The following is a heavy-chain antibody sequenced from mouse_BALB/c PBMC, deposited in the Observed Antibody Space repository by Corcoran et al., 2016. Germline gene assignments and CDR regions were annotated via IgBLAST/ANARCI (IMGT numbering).Heavy chain of an antibody. Sequence: QVTLKESGPGILQPSQTLSLTCSFSGFSLSTSVMGVSWIRQPSGKGLEWLAHIYWDDDKRYNPSLTSRLTISKDTSRNQVFLKITSVDTADTATYYCARGYYDYDGAWFAYWGQGTLVTVSA. D-gene: IGHD2-4*01. J-gene: IGHJ3*01. CDR1: GFSLSTSVMG. CDR2: IYWDDDK. V-gene: IGHV8-12*01. CDR3: ARGYYDYDGAWFAY.